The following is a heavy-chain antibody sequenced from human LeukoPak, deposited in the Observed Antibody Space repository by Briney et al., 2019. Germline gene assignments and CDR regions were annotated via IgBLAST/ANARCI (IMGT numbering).Heavy chain of an antibody. CDR3: ARHASGGRSGWYSQPDYYFDY. CDR2: IYYSGST. V-gene: IGHV4-59*08. J-gene: IGHJ4*02. Sequence: SETLSLTCTVSGGSISSYYWSWIRQPPGKGLEWIGYIYYSGSTNYIPSLKSRVTISVDTSKNQFSLKLSSVTAADTAVYYCARHASGGRSGWYSQPDYYFDYWGQGTLVTVSS. CDR1: GGSISSYY. D-gene: IGHD6-19*01.